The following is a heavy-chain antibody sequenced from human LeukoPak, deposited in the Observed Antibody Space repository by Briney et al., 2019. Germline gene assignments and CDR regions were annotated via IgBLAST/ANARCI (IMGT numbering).Heavy chain of an antibody. CDR2: IYSGGST. D-gene: IGHD6-13*01. J-gene: IGHJ3*02. CDR3: ARGQQLVLGAFDI. Sequence: GGSLRLSCAASGFTVSSNYMNWVRQAPGKGLEWVSVIYSGGSTYYADSVKGRFTISRDNSKNTLYLQMNSLRAEDTAFYYCARGQQLVLGAFDIWGQGTMVTVSS. CDR1: GFTVSSNY. V-gene: IGHV3-66*01.